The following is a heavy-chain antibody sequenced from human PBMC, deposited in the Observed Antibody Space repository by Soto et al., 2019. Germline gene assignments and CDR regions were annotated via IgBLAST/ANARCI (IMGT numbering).Heavy chain of an antibody. CDR3: ARALILTGYYPHDAFDI. CDR1: GGSISSYY. D-gene: IGHD3-9*01. J-gene: IGHJ3*02. Sequence: SETLSLTCTVSGGSISSYYWSWIRQPPGKGLEWIGYIYYSGSTNYNPSLKSRVTISVDTSKNQFSLKLSSVTAADTAVYYCARALILTGYYPHDAFDIRGQGTMLTLSS. V-gene: IGHV4-59*01. CDR2: IYYSGST.